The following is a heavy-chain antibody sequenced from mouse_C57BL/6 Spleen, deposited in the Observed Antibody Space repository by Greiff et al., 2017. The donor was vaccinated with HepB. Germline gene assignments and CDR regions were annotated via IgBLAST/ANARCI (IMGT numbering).Heavy chain of an antibody. Sequence: EVQLQQSGPELVKPGASVKISCKASGYTFTDYYMNWVKQSHGKSLEWIGDINPNNGGTSYNQKFKGKATLTVDKSSSTAYMELRSLTSEDSAVYYCARRFYYGYDVGYAMDYWGQGTSVTVSS. V-gene: IGHV1-26*01. CDR1: GYTFTDYY. J-gene: IGHJ4*01. CDR2: INPNNGGT. CDR3: ARRFYYGYDVGYAMDY. D-gene: IGHD2-2*01.